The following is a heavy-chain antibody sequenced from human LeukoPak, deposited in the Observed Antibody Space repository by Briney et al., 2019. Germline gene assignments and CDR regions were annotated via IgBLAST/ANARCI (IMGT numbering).Heavy chain of an antibody. CDR1: GYTLTELS. V-gene: IGHV1-24*01. D-gene: IGHD3-10*01. J-gene: IGHJ4*02. CDR3: ATARVLWFGELSHFFDY. CDR2: FDPEDGET. Sequence: RASVKVSCEVSGYTLTELSMHWVRQAPGKGLEWMGGFDPEDGETIYAQKFQGRVTMTEDTSTDTAYMELSSLRSEDTAVYYCATARVLWFGELSHFFDYWGQGTLVTVSS.